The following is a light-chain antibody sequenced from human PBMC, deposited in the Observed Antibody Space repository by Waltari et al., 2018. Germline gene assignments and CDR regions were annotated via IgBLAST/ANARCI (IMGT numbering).Light chain of an antibody. CDR3: QQYGSSLLYT. J-gene: IGKJ2*01. V-gene: IGKV3-20*01. CDR1: QSVSSSY. CDR2: GAS. Sequence: EIVLTQSPGTLSLSPGERPNLSCRASQSVSSSYLAWYQQKPGQAPRLLIYGASSRATGIPDRFSGSGSGTDFTLTISRLEPEDFAVYYCQQYGSSLLYTFGQGTKLEIK.